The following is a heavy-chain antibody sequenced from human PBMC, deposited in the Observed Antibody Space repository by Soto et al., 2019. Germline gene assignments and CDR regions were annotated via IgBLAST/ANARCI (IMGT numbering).Heavy chain of an antibody. V-gene: IGHV3-30*18. J-gene: IGHJ4*02. CDR3: AKDSKLELRIGGYFDY. CDR2: ISYDGSNK. Sequence: GGSLRLSCAASGFTFSSYGMHWVRQAPGKGLEWVAVISYDGSNKYYADSVKGRFTISRDNSKNTLYLQMNSLRAEDTAVYYCAKDSKLELRIGGYFDYWGQGTLVTVSS. D-gene: IGHD1-7*01. CDR1: GFTFSSYG.